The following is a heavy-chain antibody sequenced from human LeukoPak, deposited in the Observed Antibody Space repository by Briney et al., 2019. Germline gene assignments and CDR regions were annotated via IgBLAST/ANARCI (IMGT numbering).Heavy chain of an antibody. V-gene: IGHV4-34*01. D-gene: IGHD4-11*01. CDR2: INHSGST. J-gene: IGHJ4*02. CDR1: GGSFSGYY. CDR3: AALTVTTVDY. Sequence: PSETLSLTCAVYGGSFSGYYWSWIRQPPGKGLEWIGEINHSGSTNYNPSLKSRVTISVDTSKNQFSLKLSSVTAADTAVYYCAALTVTTVDYWGQGTLVTVSS.